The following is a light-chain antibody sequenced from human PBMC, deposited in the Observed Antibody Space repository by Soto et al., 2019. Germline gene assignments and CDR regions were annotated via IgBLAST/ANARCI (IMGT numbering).Light chain of an antibody. CDR1: QSVGTK. CDR3: QQYHNCPPLT. J-gene: IGKJ4*01. CDR2: GAS. V-gene: IGKV3-15*01. Sequence: EIVMTQSPATLSVSPGERATLSCRASQSVGTKLVWYQQKPGQAPRLLMYGASTRATGFPARFSGSGSGTEFTLTISSQQSEDAAVYYCQQYHNCPPLTFCGGTKVEIK.